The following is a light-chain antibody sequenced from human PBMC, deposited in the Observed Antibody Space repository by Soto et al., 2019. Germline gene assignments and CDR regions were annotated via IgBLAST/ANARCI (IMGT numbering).Light chain of an antibody. J-gene: IGKJ2*01. CDR3: QQYGSTPYT. V-gene: IGKV3-20*01. CDR1: QSVSSNH. CDR2: GAS. Sequence: EIVLTQSPGTLSLSPGERATLSCRASQSVSSNHLAWYQQRPGQSPRRLIFGASKRATGIPDRFSGSGSGTDFTLPISSLEPEDFAVYYCQQYGSTPYTFGQGTKLEIK.